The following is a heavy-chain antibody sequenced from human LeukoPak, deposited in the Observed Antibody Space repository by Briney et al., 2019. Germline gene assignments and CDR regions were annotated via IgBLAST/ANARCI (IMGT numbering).Heavy chain of an antibody. CDR2: ISGSGGST. V-gene: IGHV3-23*01. Sequence: QTGGSLRLSCAASGFTFSSYAMSWVRQAPGKGLEWVSAISGSGGSTYYADSVKGRFTISRDNAKNSLYLQMNSLRAEDTAVYYCARWGYSYGSDYWGQGTLVTVSS. CDR1: GFTFSSYA. D-gene: IGHD5-18*01. CDR3: ARWGYSYGSDY. J-gene: IGHJ4*02.